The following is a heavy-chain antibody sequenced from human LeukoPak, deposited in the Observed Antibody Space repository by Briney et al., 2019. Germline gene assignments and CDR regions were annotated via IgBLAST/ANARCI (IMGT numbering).Heavy chain of an antibody. V-gene: IGHV4-59*11. CDR1: GGSISGHY. J-gene: IGHJ4*02. CDR3: ARGGSNTYYTMGAFDY. Sequence: SETLSLTCTVSGGSISGHYWIWIRQPPGKGLEWIGYIYYSGTTNYNPSLKSRVSISVDTSKNQFSLNLSSVTAADTAMYYCARGGSNTYYTMGAFDYWGQGTLVTVSS. D-gene: IGHD2/OR15-2a*01. CDR2: IYYSGTT.